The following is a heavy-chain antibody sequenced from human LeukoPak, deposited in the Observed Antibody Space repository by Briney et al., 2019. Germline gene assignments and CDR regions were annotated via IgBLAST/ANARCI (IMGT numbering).Heavy chain of an antibody. V-gene: IGHV3-7*01. D-gene: IGHD5/OR15-5a*01. CDR1: GFTFSDYW. CDR3: GRVHEGSVYRPTEY. Sequence: GGSLRLSCAASGFTFSDYWMSWVRQAPGKGLEWVASMYKDGSDEKYVESVKGRFNLSRDNAKNVLFLQMNSLRGEDTAVYFCGRVHEGSVYRPTEYWGQGTLVTVS. CDR2: MYKDGSDE. J-gene: IGHJ4*02.